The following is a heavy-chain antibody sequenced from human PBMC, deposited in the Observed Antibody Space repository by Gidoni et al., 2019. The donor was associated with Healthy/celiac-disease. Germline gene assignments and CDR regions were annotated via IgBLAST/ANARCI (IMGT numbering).Heavy chain of an antibody. J-gene: IGHJ3*02. CDR1: GFTFSSYG. D-gene: IGHD3-22*01. V-gene: IGHV3-30*18. CDR2: ISYDGSNK. Sequence: QVQLVESGGGVVQPGRSLRLSCAASGFTFSSYGMHWVRQAPGKGLEWVAVISYDGSNKYYADSVKGRFTISRDNSKNTLYLQMNSLRAEDTAVYYCAKPSPEYYDSSFGAFDIWGQGTMVTVSS. CDR3: AKPSPEYYDSSFGAFDI.